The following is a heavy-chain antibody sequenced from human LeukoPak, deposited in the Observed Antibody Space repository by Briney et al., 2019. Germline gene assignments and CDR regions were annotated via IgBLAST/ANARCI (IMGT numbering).Heavy chain of an antibody. Sequence: GGSLRLSCAASRLSFTTYAMTWVRQAPGKGLEWVSTISDSDGSTFYADSVKGRFTISRDSSKHTAFLQVKSLRAEDTAIYFCAMGTYFDYWGQGTLVTVS. D-gene: IGHD7-27*01. CDR1: RLSFTTYA. V-gene: IGHV3-23*01. CDR2: ISDSDGST. J-gene: IGHJ4*02. CDR3: AMGTYFDY.